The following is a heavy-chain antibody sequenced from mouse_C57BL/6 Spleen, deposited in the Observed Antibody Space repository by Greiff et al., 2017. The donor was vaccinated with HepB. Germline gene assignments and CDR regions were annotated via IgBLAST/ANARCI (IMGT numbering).Heavy chain of an antibody. D-gene: IGHD2-1*01. V-gene: IGHV1-82*01. Sequence: VKLMESGPELVKPGASVKISCKASGYAFSSSWMNWVKQRPGKGLEWIGRIYPGDGDTNYNGKFKGKATLTADKSSSTAYMQLSSLTSEDSAVYFCARCLYYGNLGFAYWGQGTLVTVSA. J-gene: IGHJ3*01. CDR3: ARCLYYGNLGFAY. CDR1: GYAFSSSW. CDR2: IYPGDGDT.